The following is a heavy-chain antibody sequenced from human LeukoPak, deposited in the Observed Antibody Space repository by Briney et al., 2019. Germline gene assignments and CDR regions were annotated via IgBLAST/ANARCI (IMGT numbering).Heavy chain of an antibody. CDR1: GFTFSSYA. D-gene: IGHD3-22*01. J-gene: IGHJ4*02. CDR2: IGGSGGST. Sequence: GGSLRLSCAASGFTFSSYAMSWVRQAPGKGLECVSAIGGSGGSTYYADSVRGRFTITRDNSKNTLYLQMNSLIAEDTAVYYCAKSGYEEASVVPRYYFDYWGQGTLVTVSS. CDR3: AKSGYEEASVVPRYYFDY. V-gene: IGHV3-23*01.